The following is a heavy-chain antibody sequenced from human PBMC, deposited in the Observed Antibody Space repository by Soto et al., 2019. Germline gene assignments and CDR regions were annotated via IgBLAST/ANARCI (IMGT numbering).Heavy chain of an antibody. V-gene: IGHV4-39*01. CDR3: ARRGKKGRTTYYYYYYMDV. Sequence: SETLSLTCTVSGGSISSSSYYWGWIRQPPGKGLEWIGSIYYSGSTYYNPSLKSRVTISVDTSKNQFSLKLSSVTAADTAVYYCARRGKKGRTTYYYYYYMDVWGKGTTVTVSS. CDR2: IYYSGST. J-gene: IGHJ6*03. CDR1: GGSISSSSYY.